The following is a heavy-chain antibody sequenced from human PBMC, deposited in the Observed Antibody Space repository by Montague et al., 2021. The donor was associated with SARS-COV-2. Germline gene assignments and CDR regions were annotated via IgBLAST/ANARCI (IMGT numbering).Heavy chain of an antibody. CDR3: ARGVYGAYFDY. CDR2: IENSGRT. CDR1: GGSINSYY. Sequence: SETLSLTCTVSGGSINSYYWSWVRQPPGKGLEWIAYIENSGRTEYKPSLQSRVAVSIDTSKSHFSLRLSSLTAADTAVYFCARGVYGAYFDYWGQGMLVTVSS. D-gene: IGHD2-21*01. J-gene: IGHJ4*02. V-gene: IGHV4-59*01.